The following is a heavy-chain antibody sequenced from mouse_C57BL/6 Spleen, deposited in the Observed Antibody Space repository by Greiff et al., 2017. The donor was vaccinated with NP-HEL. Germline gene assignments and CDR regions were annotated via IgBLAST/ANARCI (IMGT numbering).Heavy chain of an antibody. CDR2: IDPSDSEP. D-gene: IGHD1-1*01. Sequence: QVQLQQPGAELVRPGSSVKLSCKASGYTFTSYWMHWVKQRPIQGLEWIGNIDPSDSEPHYNQKFKDKATLTVDKSSSTAYMQLSSLTSEDSAVYYCASPPLYYYGSSHWYFDVWGTGTTVTVSS. V-gene: IGHV1-52*01. CDR1: GYTFTSYW. J-gene: IGHJ1*03. CDR3: ASPPLYYYGSSHWYFDV.